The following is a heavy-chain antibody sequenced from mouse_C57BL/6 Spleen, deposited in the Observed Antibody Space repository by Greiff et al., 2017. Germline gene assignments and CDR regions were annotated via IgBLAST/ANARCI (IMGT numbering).Heavy chain of an antibody. J-gene: IGHJ1*03. CDR2: FYPGSGSI. CDR1: GYTFTEYT. Sequence: QVQLQQSGAELVKPGASVTLSCKASGYTFTEYTIHWVKQRSGQGLEWIGWFYPGSGSIKYNEKFKDKATLTADKSSSTVYMELSRLTSEDSAVYFCARHEAYYYGSSYWYFDVWGTGTTVTVSS. D-gene: IGHD1-1*01. V-gene: IGHV1-62-2*01. CDR3: ARHEAYYYGSSYWYFDV.